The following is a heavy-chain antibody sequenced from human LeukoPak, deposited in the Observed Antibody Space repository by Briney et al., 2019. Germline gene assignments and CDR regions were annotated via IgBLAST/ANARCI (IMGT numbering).Heavy chain of an antibody. CDR2: IYYSGST. CDR3: ARDAANIAAAGSYFDY. V-gene: IGHV4-59*01. CDR1: GGSISSYY. J-gene: IGHJ4*02. Sequence: SETLSLTCTVSGGSISSYYWSWIRQPPGKGLEWIGYIYYSGSTNYNPSLKSRVTISVDTSKNQFSLKLSSVTAADTAVYYCARDAANIAAAGSYFDYWGQGTLVTVSS. D-gene: IGHD6-13*01.